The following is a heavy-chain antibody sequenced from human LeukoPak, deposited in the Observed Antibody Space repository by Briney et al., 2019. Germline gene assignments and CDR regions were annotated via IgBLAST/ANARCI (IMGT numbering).Heavy chain of an antibody. V-gene: IGHV1-69*13. Sequence: SVTVSCTASGGTFSSYAISWVRQAPGQGLEWMGGIIPIFGTANYAQKFQGRVTITADESTSTAYMELSSLRSEDTAVYYCARATYYDSSGYYSGRYFDYWGQGTLVTVSS. CDR2: IIPIFGTA. D-gene: IGHD3-22*01. CDR3: ARATYYDSSGYYSGRYFDY. CDR1: GGTFSSYA. J-gene: IGHJ4*02.